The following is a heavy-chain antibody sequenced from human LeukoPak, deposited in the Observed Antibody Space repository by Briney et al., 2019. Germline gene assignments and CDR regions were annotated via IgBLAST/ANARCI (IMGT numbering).Heavy chain of an antibody. D-gene: IGHD6-13*01. CDR2: ISSSGGTI. CDR1: GFTFRNYE. V-gene: IGHV3-48*03. CDR3: AAAYGSSWYAY. Sequence: PGGSLRLSCAASGFTFRNYEMNWVRQAPGEGLEWVSYISSSGGTIYYADSVKGRFTISRDDAKNSLYLQMSSLRAEDTAVYYCAAAYGSSWYAYWGQGTLVTVSS. J-gene: IGHJ4*02.